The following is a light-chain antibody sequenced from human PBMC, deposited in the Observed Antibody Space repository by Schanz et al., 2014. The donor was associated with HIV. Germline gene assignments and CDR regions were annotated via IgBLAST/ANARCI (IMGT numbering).Light chain of an antibody. CDR1: QSISSW. J-gene: IGKJ1*01. CDR3: QQYSYFST. Sequence: DIQMTQSPSTLSASVGDRVTITCRASQSISSWLAWYQQKPGKAPKLLIYKASSLETGVPSRFSGSGSGTEFTLTINSLQRDDFATYYCQQYSYFSTFGQGTKVEIK. V-gene: IGKV1-5*03. CDR2: KAS.